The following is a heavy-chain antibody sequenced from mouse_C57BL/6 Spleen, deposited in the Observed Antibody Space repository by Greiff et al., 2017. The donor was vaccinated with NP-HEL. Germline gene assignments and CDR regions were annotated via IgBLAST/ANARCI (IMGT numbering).Heavy chain of an antibody. V-gene: IGHV1-50*01. D-gene: IGHD2-4*01. CDR1: GYTFTSYW. CDR2: IDPSDSYT. CDR3: ARCDYDPLFAY. Sequence: QVQLQQPGAELVKPGASVKLSCKASGYTFTSYWMQWVKQRPGQGLEWIGEIDPSDSYTNYNQKFKGKATLTVDTSSSTAYMQLSSLTSEDSAVYYCARCDYDPLFAYWGQGTLVTVSA. J-gene: IGHJ3*01.